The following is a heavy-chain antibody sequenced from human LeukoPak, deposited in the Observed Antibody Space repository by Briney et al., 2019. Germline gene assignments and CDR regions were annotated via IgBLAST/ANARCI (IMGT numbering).Heavy chain of an antibody. CDR2: INHSGST. J-gene: IGHJ5*02. CDR3: ARGEYWFDP. CDR1: GFSFSGYY. Sequence: KASETLSLTCAAYGFSFSGYYWSWIRQPPGKGLEWIGEINHSGSTNYNPSVKGRVTISVDTCKSQFSLKLSSVPAADTAVYYCARGEYWFDPWGQGTLVTVSS. V-gene: IGHV4-34*01.